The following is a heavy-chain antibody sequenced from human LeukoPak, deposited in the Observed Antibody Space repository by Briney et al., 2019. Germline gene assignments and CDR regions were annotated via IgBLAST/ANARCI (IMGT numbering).Heavy chain of an antibody. CDR2: ISTSGSSI. Sequence: GGSLRLSCAASGFTFSSYWMSWVRQAPGKGLEWVSYISTSGSSIYYADSVKGRFTISRDNARNSLYLQMNSLRAEDTAVYYCATSQGSWPDYFDYWGQGTLVTVSS. D-gene: IGHD6-13*01. J-gene: IGHJ4*02. V-gene: IGHV3-48*04. CDR1: GFTFSSYW. CDR3: ATSQGSWPDYFDY.